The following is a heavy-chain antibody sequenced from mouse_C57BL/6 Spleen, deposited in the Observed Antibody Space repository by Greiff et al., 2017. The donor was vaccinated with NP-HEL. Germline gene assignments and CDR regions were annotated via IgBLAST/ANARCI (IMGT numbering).Heavy chain of an antibody. CDR2: FYPGSGSI. CDR3: ARHEGDYDYDPWYFDV. CDR1: GYTFTEYT. V-gene: IGHV1-62-2*01. J-gene: IGHJ1*03. Sequence: VQLQESGAELVKPGASVKLSCKASGYTFTEYTIHWVKQRSGQGLEWIGRFYPGSGSIKYNEKFKDKATLTADKSSSTVYMELSRLTSEDSAVYFCARHEGDYDYDPWYFDVWGTGTTVTVSS. D-gene: IGHD2-4*01.